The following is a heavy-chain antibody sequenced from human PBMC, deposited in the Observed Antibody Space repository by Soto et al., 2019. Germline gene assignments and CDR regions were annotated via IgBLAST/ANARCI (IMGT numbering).Heavy chain of an antibody. J-gene: IGHJ4*02. CDR3: ARPGRDWGALHY. D-gene: IGHD7-27*01. Sequence: QVQLQESGPGLVKPSETLSLTCTVSNDSISTYCWTWIRQPPGKGLEWIGFIYYSGSTNYNPSLQSRVTISVDTSKNQFSLKMNSVTAADTAVYYCARPGRDWGALHYWGQGTLVTVSS. CDR2: IYYSGST. CDR1: NDSISTYC. V-gene: IGHV4-59*08.